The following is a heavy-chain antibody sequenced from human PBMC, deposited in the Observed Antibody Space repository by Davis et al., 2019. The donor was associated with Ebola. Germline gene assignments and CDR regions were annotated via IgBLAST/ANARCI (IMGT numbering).Heavy chain of an antibody. J-gene: IGHJ6*02. CDR1: GYIFTSYA. CDR3: ARGNVYGMDV. V-gene: IGHV1-3*01. Sequence: AASVKVSCKASGYIFTSYAMHWVRQAPGQRLEWMGWINAGNGDTKYSQKFQGRVTMTRNTSISTAYMELSSLRSEDTAVYYCARGNVYGMDVWGQGTTVTVSS. D-gene: IGHD1-1*01. CDR2: INAGNGDT.